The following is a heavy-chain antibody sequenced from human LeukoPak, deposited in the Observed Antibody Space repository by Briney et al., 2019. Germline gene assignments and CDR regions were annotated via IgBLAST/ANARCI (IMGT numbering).Heavy chain of an antibody. CDR3: AKDPPLPYYYDSSGYALGFDY. CDR1: GFTFSSYA. V-gene: IGHV3-23*01. Sequence: GGSLRLSCGASGFTFSSYAMNWVRQAPGKELEWVSALSGSGGSTHYADSVKGRSTISRDNSKNTLYLQMNSLRAEDTAVYYCAKDPPLPYYYDSSGYALGFDYWGQGTLVTVSS. D-gene: IGHD3-22*01. J-gene: IGHJ4*02. CDR2: LSGSGGST.